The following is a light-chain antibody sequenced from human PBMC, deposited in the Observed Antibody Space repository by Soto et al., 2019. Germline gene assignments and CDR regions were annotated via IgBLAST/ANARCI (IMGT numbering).Light chain of an antibody. CDR3: AAWDDSLNGRV. J-gene: IGLJ1*01. CDR2: YDN. Sequence: VLTQPPSASGTPGQRVTISCSGSNSNIGSNTLNCYQQLPGTAPKLLIYYDNLRPSGVPDRISGSKSGTSASLAISGLQSEDEADYYCAAWDDSLNGRVFGTGTKVTVL. V-gene: IGLV1-44*01. CDR1: NSNIGSNT.